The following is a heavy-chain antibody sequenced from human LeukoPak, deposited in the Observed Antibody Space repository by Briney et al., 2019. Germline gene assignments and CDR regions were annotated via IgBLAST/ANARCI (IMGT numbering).Heavy chain of an antibody. Sequence: PGGSLRLSCAASGFTVITNDMTWVRQAPGKGLEWVSVLYSDGNTKYADSVQGRLTISRDNSKNTLYLEMNSLSPDDTAVYHCARGVEPLAANTLAYWGQGTLVTVSS. J-gene: IGHJ4*02. CDR1: GFTVITND. CDR2: LYSDGNT. D-gene: IGHD1-14*01. CDR3: ARGVEPLAANTLAY. V-gene: IGHV3-53*01.